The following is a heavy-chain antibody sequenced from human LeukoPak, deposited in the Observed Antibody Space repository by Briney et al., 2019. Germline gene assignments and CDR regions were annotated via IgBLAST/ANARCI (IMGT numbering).Heavy chain of an antibody. V-gene: IGHV4-59*08. CDR1: GGSISSYY. Sequence: SETQSLTCTVSGGSISSYYGSWIRQPPGKGLEWIGYIYYSGSTNYNPSLKSRVTISVDASKNQFSLKLSSVTAADTAVYYCARGLGSFDWLWEHWGPGTLVTVSS. D-gene: IGHD3-9*01. CDR3: ARGLGSFDWLWEH. CDR2: IYYSGST. J-gene: IGHJ1*01.